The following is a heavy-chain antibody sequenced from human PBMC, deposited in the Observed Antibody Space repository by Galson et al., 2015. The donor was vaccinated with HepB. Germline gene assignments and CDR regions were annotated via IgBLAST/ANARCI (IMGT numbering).Heavy chain of an antibody. CDR2: IKPDGSGK. V-gene: IGHV3-7*01. CDR3: ATSGGLT. J-gene: IGHJ3*01. Sequence: SLRLSCAASEFTFTNSWMSWLRQAPGKGLEWVANIKPDGSGKYYVDSVKGRFSISRDNAERSLYLQMNSLRAEDTAVYYCATSGGLTWGQGTVVTVSS. D-gene: IGHD3/OR15-3a*01. CDR1: EFTFTNSW.